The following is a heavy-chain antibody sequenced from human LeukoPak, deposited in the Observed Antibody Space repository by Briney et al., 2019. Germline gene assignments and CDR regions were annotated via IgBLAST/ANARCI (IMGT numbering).Heavy chain of an antibody. V-gene: IGHV3-23*01. J-gene: IGHJ4*02. D-gene: IGHD5-24*01. CDR3: VRATSTRHFDS. Sequence: PGGSLRLSCVASGLTFSNSAMTWVRQAPGKGLEWVSIITDSGSSTFYADSVKGRFTISRDTSINTLYLQMNSLKTEDTAVYYCVRATSTRHFDSWGQGSLVTVSS. CDR2: ITDSGSST. CDR1: GLTFSNSA.